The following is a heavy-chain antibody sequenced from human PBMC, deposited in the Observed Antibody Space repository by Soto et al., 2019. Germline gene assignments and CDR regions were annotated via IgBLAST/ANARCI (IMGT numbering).Heavy chain of an antibody. Sequence: PSETLSLTCSVSGDSISRIDYYWTWIRQHPEKGLEWIGNIYFRGNTYYSPSLESRLTISVDTSKNQFSLKLTSVTAADTAMYYCARLSRRSPRYYYYYGMDVWGQGTTVTVSS. J-gene: IGHJ6*02. CDR2: IYFRGNT. V-gene: IGHV4-31*03. CDR3: ARLSRRSPRYYYYYGMDV. CDR1: GDSISRIDYY.